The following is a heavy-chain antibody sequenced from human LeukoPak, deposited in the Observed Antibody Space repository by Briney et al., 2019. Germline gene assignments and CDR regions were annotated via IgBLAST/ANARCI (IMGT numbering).Heavy chain of an antibody. CDR1: AYSFTNYW. CDR2: MYPGDSDT. V-gene: IGHV5-51*01. Sequence: GESLKISCKDSAYSFTNYWIGWVRQMPGKGLEWMGIMYPGDSDTRYSPSFQGQVTISADKSINTAYLQWSGLKASDTAIYYCARSNGVGATQYWGQGTLVTVSS. CDR3: ARSNGVGATQY. D-gene: IGHD1-26*01. J-gene: IGHJ4*02.